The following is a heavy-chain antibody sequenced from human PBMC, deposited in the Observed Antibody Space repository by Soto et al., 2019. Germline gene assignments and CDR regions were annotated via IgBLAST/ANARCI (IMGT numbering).Heavy chain of an antibody. CDR3: AREGDMKFHSDSSDEPGY. Sequence: QVQLVQSGAEVKKPGSSVKVSCKASGGTFSSFVISWVRQAPGQGLEWMGRIIPSIGIINYAQKFQGRVTITAEPSTSTAYKELSSLRSDDTAVYYCAREGDMKFHSDSSDEPGYWGQGTLVTVSS. J-gene: IGHJ4*02. V-gene: IGHV1-69*04. CDR1: GGTFSSFV. D-gene: IGHD3-22*01. CDR2: IIPSIGII.